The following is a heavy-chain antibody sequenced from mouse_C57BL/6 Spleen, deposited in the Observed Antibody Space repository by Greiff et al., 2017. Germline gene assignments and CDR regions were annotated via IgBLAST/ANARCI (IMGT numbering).Heavy chain of an antibody. CDR3: ARGDGENAMDY. CDR2: ISSGSSTI. V-gene: IGHV5-17*01. J-gene: IGHJ4*01. Sequence: EVMLVESGGGLVKPGGSLKLSCAASGFTFSDYGMHWVRQAPEKGLEWVAYISSGSSTIYYADTVKGRFTISRDNAKNTLFLQMTSLRSEDTAMYYCARGDGENAMDYWGQGTSVTVSS. D-gene: IGHD3-3*01. CDR1: GFTFSDYG.